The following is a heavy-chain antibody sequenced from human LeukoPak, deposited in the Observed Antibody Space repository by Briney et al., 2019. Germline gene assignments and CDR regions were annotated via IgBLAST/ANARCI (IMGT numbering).Heavy chain of an antibody. CDR3: ARGSRGAVAGTVPLLWFDP. D-gene: IGHD6-19*01. J-gene: IGHJ5*02. V-gene: IGHV4-59*01. Sequence: SETLSLTCTVSGGSISSYYWSWIRQPPGKGLEWIGYIYYSGSTNYNPSLKSRVTISVDSSKNQFSLKLSSVTAEDTAVYYCARGSRGAVAGTVPLLWFDPWGQGTLVTVSS. CDR2: IYYSGST. CDR1: GGSISSYY.